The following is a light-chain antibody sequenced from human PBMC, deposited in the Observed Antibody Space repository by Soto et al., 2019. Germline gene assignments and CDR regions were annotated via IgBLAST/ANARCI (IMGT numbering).Light chain of an antibody. CDR3: QQYSSYYS. V-gene: IGKV1-5*03. CDR2: KAS. Sequence: DIQMTQSPSTLSASIGDRVTITCRASQNIFTWLAWYQKKPGKAPTLLIYKASNLQSGVPSRFSGSGSGTEFTLTIAGLQPDDFASYYCQQYSSYYSFGQGTKPEIK. J-gene: IGKJ2*03. CDR1: QNIFTW.